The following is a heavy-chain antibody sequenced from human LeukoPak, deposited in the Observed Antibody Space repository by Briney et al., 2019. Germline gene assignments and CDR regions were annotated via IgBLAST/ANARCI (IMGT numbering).Heavy chain of an antibody. CDR1: GGSISTYY. Sequence: SETLSLTXTVSGGSISTYYWSWIRQPPGKGLEWIGYIFYSGSTNYNPSLKSRVTISVDTSKNQFSLKMTSVTAADTAVYYCAREGSGRAFDIWGQGTMVTVSS. CDR3: AREGSGRAFDI. V-gene: IGHV4-59*01. CDR2: IFYSGST. J-gene: IGHJ3*02. D-gene: IGHD3-3*01.